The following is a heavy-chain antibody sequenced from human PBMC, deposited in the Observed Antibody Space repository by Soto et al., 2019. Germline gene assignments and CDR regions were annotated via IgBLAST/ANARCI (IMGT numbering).Heavy chain of an antibody. CDR1: GDSVSTNSAT. V-gene: IGHV6-1*01. CDR2: TYYRSKWYN. CDR3: ARRIGNSWLDS. J-gene: IGHJ5*01. Sequence: PSQTLSLTCAISGDSVSTNSATWDWLRQSPSRGLEWLGRTYYRSKWYNDYAVSVKGRITINPDTSNNQLSLQLNSVTPDDTAVYYCARRIGNSWLDSWGQGTLVTVSS.